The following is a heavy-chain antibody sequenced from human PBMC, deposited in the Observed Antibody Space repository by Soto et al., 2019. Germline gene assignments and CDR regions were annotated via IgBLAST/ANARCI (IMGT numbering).Heavy chain of an antibody. CDR3: ARGGGIAVAGTHPDY. Sequence: EVQLLESGGGLVQPGGSLRLSCAASGFTFSSYAMSWVRQAPGKGLEWVSGIGGSGAGTNYADSVKGRFTISRDNSKNTLCLQMSSLRAEDTAVYYCARGGGIAVAGTHPDYWGQGTLVTVSS. CDR2: IGGSGAGT. J-gene: IGHJ4*02. CDR1: GFTFSSYA. D-gene: IGHD6-19*01. V-gene: IGHV3-23*01.